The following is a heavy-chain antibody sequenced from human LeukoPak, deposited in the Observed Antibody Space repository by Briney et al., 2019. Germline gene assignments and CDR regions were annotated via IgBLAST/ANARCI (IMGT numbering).Heavy chain of an antibody. CDR3: AGTPRTGAAAEIN. CDR2: IYSGGST. D-gene: IGHD6-13*01. V-gene: IGHV3-53*01. J-gene: IGHJ4*02. CDR1: GFTVSRNY. Sequence: GGSLRLSCAASGFTVSRNYISWVRQAPGKGLEWVSVIYSGGSTYYADSVKGRFTISRDNSKNTLYLQMNSLRVEDTALYYCAGTPRTGAAAEINWGQGTLVTVSS.